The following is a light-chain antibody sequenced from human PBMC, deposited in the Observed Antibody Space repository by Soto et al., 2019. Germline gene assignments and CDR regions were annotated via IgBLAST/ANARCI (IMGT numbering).Light chain of an antibody. CDR3: QQYCSSRWT. CDR2: GAS. Sequence: EIVLTQSPGTLSLSPGERATLSCRASQSVSSSYLAWYQQKPGQAPRLLIYGASSRATGIPDRFSGSGSGTDFTLTISRLEPEDFAVYYCQQYCSSRWTFGQGIKVDI. J-gene: IGKJ1*01. V-gene: IGKV3-20*01. CDR1: QSVSSSY.